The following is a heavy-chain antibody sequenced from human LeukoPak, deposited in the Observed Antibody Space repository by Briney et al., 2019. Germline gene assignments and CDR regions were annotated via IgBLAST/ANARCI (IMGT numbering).Heavy chain of an antibody. CDR3: ARHYYDSSGYYKRAFDI. CDR2: VYYSGST. CDR1: GGSISSSSYY. V-gene: IGHV4-39*01. D-gene: IGHD3-22*01. Sequence: SETLSLTCTVSGGSISSSSYYWGWIRQPPGKGLEWIGSVYYSGSTYYNPSLKSRVTISVDTSKNQFSLKLSSVTAADTAVYYCARHYYDSSGYYKRAFDIWGQGTMVTVSS. J-gene: IGHJ3*02.